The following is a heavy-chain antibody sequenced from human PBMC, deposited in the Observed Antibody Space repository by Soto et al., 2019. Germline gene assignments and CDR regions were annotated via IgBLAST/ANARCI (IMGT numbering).Heavy chain of an antibody. CDR2: INHSGSA. J-gene: IGHJ4*02. V-gene: IGHV4-34*01. D-gene: IGHD3-10*01. Sequence: PSETLSLTCAVYGGSFSGYYWSWIRQSPGKGLEWIGEINHSGSANYNPSLKSRVTISVDTSKNQFSLKLSSVTAADTAVYYCARGHGDFDYWGQGTLVTVSS. CDR1: GGSFSGYY. CDR3: ARGHGDFDY.